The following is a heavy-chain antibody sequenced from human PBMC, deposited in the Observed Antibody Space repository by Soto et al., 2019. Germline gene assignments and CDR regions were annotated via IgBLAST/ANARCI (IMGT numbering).Heavy chain of an antibody. V-gene: IGHV3-21*01. J-gene: IGHJ6*03. CDR3: ASGEDCRIGSCYSVTSDYMDG. CDR1: GFSFSYYS. Sequence: EVQLVESGGGLVKPGGSLRLTCVASGFSFSYYSMNWVRQAPGKGLEWVSYISSSGSYTDFADSVKGRFTSSRDNAKNSLYLEMNSLRAEDTAVYYWASGEDCRIGSCYSVTSDYMDGWGKGTTVTVSS. CDR2: ISSSGSYT. D-gene: IGHD2-15*01.